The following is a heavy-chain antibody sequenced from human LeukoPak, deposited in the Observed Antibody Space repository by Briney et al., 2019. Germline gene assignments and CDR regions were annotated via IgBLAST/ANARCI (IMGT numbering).Heavy chain of an antibody. CDR1: GGSISITSYY. CDR3: ARERGAVAGDY. Sequence: SETLSLTCTVSGGSISITSYYWGWIRQPPGKGLEWIGSMYSSGSTYYNPSLKSRVTISVDTSKNQFSLKLSSVTAADTAVYYCARERGAVAGDYWGQGTLVTVSS. J-gene: IGHJ4*02. D-gene: IGHD6-19*01. V-gene: IGHV4-39*07. CDR2: MYSSGST.